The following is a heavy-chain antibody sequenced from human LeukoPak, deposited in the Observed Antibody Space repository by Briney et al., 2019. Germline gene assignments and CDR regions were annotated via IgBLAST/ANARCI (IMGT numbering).Heavy chain of an antibody. J-gene: IGHJ4*02. V-gene: IGHV3-74*03. CDR2: INSDGNIP. CDR3: VSGQNYRFDY. Sequence: GGSLRLSCAASGFTFSSYAMSWVRQAPGKGLVWVSRINSDGNIPTYTDSVRGRFTISRDNSKNILFLQINSLRPEDTAVYFCVSGQNYRFDYGGQGTLVTVSS. D-gene: IGHD1-7*01. CDR1: GFTFSSYA.